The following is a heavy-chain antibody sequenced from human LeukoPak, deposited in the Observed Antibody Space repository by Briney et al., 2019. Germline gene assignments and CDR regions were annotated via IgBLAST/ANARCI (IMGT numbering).Heavy chain of an antibody. CDR1: GFTFSSYA. D-gene: IGHD5-24*01. CDR3: ATGRDGYNLDY. J-gene: IGHJ4*02. CDR2: ISYDGSNK. V-gene: IGHV3-30-3*01. Sequence: PGGSLRLSCAASGFTFSSYAMHWVRQAPGKGLEWVAVISYDGSNKYYADSVKGRFTISRDNSKNTLYLQMNSLRAEDTAVYYCATGRDGYNLDYSGQGTLVTVSS.